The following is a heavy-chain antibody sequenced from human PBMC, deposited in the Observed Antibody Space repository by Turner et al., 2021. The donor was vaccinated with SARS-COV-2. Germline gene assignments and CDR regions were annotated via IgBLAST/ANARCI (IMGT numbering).Heavy chain of an antibody. V-gene: IGHV1-24*01. CDR2: FDPEDGET. J-gene: IGHJ6*02. Sequence: QVQLVQSGAEVKKPGASVKVTCKVSGYTLLELSLHWVRQAPGKGLEWMGGFDPEDGETIYEQKFQGRVTMTEDTSTDTAYMELSSLRSEDTAVYYCATAPANYYDSSGSKGFYYYYYGMDVWGQGTTVTVSS. D-gene: IGHD3-22*01. CDR1: GYTLLELS. CDR3: ATAPANYYDSSGSKGFYYYYYGMDV.